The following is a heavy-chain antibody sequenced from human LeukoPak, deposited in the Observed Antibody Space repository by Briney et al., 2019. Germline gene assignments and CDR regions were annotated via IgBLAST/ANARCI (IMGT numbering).Heavy chain of an antibody. CDR2: IRYDGSNK. CDR3: AKISGGSDIFDY. J-gene: IGHJ4*02. V-gene: IGHV3-30*02. CDR1: GFTFSSHG. Sequence: GGSLRLSCVASGFTFSSHGMHWVRQAPGKGLEWVAFIRYDGSNKYYADSVKGRFTISRDNSKNTLYLQMNSLRAEDTAVYYCAKISGGSDIFDYWGQGTLVTVSS. D-gene: IGHD2-15*01.